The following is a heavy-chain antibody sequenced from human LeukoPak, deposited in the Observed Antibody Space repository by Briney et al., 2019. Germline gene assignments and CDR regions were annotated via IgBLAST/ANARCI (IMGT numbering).Heavy chain of an antibody. CDR3: ARTKEPLAEYFQH. Sequence: SVKVSCKASGGTFSSYAISWVRQAPGQGLEWIGRIIPIFGTANYAQKFQGRVTITTDESTSTAYMELSSLRSEDTAVYYCARTKEPLAEYFQHWGQATLVTVSS. J-gene: IGHJ1*01. CDR1: GGTFSSYA. CDR2: IIPIFGTA. V-gene: IGHV1-69*05. D-gene: IGHD1-26*01.